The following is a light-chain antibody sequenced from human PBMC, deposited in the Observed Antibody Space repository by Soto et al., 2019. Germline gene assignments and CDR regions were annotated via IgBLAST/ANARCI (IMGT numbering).Light chain of an antibody. CDR2: HAS. V-gene: IGKV1-5*01. J-gene: IGKJ1*01. CDR3: QQYNNMST. Sequence: DLQMTQSPSTLSASVGDRVTITCRASQSSSEWLAWYQQKPGRAPKLLSYHASRLGTELPTRFSGSGSGTEFTLTLTSRQPYDVGKYYFQQYNNMSTFGQGTKVEI. CDR1: QSSSEW.